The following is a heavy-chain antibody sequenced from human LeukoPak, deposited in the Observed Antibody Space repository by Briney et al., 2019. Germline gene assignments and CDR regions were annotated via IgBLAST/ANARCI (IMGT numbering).Heavy chain of an antibody. J-gene: IGHJ4*02. CDR2: VNGNGGST. CDR1: GFSFSTYA. D-gene: IGHD6-19*01. Sequence: GGSLRLSCAASGFSFSTYAMSWVRQAPGKGLEWVSGVNGNGGSTSYADSVKGRFTIFRDNSKNTVYLQMNSLRVEDTAVYYCARLGPASSGWPESFDYWGQGTLVTVSS. CDR3: ARLGPASSGWPESFDY. V-gene: IGHV3-23*01.